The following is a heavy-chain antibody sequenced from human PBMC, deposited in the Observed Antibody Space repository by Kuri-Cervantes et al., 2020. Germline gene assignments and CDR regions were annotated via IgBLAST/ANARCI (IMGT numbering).Heavy chain of an antibody. CDR3: ARGVDTALDAFDI. D-gene: IGHD5-18*01. CDR2: INSDGSST. J-gene: IGHJ3*02. V-gene: IGHV3-74*01. Sequence: GGSLRLSCAASGFTFSSYWMHWVRQAPGKGLVWVSRINSDGSSTSYADSVKGRFTISRDNAKNTLYLQMNSLRAEDTAVYYCARGVDTALDAFDIWGQGTMVTVSS. CDR1: GFTFSSYW.